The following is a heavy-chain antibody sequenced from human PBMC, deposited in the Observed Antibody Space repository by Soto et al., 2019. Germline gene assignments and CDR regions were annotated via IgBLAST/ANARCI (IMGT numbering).Heavy chain of an antibody. J-gene: IGHJ6*02. CDR1: GYTFTSYD. Sequence: ASVKVSCKASGYTFTSYDINWVRQATGQGLEWMGWMNPNSGNTGYAQKFQGRVTMTRDTSTSTVYMELSSVRSEDTAVYYCARARSEYSSRYGMDVWGPGATVTVSS. V-gene: IGHV1-8*01. D-gene: IGHD6-6*01. CDR2: MNPNSGNT. CDR3: ARARSEYSSRYGMDV.